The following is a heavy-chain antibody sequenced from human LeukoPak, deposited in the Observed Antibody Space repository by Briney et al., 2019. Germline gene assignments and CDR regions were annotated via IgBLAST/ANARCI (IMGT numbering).Heavy chain of an antibody. J-gene: IGHJ3*02. Sequence: PGGSLRLSCAASGFIFSAYAMNWVRQAPGKGLEWVSVIGGRGGTTYYADSVKGRFTISRDNSKKTLYLQMNTLRAEDTAIYYCAKEYNAFDIWGQGTMVTVSS. CDR1: GFIFSAYA. CDR3: AKEYNAFDI. D-gene: IGHD1-14*01. V-gene: IGHV3-23*01. CDR2: IGGRGGTT.